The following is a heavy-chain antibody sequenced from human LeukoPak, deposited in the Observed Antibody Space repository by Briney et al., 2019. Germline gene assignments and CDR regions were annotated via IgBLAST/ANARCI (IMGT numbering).Heavy chain of an antibody. D-gene: IGHD2/OR15-2a*01. V-gene: IGHV3-30*18. CDR1: GFIFNGYG. Sequence: GGSLRLSCAASGFIFNGYGMHWVRRAPGKGLDWVAAISNDGKLEYYEDSVRGRFTISRDNSENTVHLQMNSLRTEDTAVYYCVKEYFRGFDQWGQGTLVIVSS. J-gene: IGHJ4*02. CDR3: VKEYFRGFDQ. CDR2: ISNDGKLE.